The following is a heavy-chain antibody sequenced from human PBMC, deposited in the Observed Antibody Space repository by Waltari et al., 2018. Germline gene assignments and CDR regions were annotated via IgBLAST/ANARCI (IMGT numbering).Heavy chain of an antibody. V-gene: IGHV3-7*01. CDR3: ARGPRGRRAFDI. D-gene: IGHD1-26*01. J-gene: IGHJ3*02. CDR1: GFTFSRYW. CDR2: INQDGSEK. Sequence: EVQLVESGGGLVQPGGSLRLSCAASGFTFSRYWMSWVRQAPGKGLGWVANINQDGSEKYYVDSVKGRFTISRDNTKNSLYLQMNSLRAEDTAVYYCARGPRGRRAFDIWGQGTMVTVSS.